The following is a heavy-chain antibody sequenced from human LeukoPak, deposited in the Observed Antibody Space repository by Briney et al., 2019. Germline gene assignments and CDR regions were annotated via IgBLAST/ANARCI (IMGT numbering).Heavy chain of an antibody. CDR2: IYYSGST. CDR1: GGSISSYY. V-gene: IGHV4-59*12. Sequence: SETLSLTCTVSGGSISSYYWSWIRQPPGKGLEWIGYIYYSGSTNYNPSLKSRVTISVDTSKNQFSLKLSSVTAADTAVYYCARVEIVVVVAARNNWFDPWGQGTLVTVSS. J-gene: IGHJ5*02. D-gene: IGHD2-15*01. CDR3: ARVEIVVVVAARNNWFDP.